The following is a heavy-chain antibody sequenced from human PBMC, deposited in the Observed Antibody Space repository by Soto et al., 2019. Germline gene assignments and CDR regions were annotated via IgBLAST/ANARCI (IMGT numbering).Heavy chain of an antibody. CDR1: GFSFSTYS. D-gene: IGHD3-22*01. CDR2: ISYDGGSK. CDR3: AKEQLAMTVVVADYFDS. J-gene: IGHJ4*02. Sequence: VQLVESGGGLVQPGGSLRLSCAASGFSFSTYSMNWVRQAPGKGLEWVALISYDGGSKYYGDSVKGRFIISRDNSHNTVSLQMNSLRADDTAVYFCAKEQLAMTVVVADYFDSWGQGTLVTVSS. V-gene: IGHV3-30*18.